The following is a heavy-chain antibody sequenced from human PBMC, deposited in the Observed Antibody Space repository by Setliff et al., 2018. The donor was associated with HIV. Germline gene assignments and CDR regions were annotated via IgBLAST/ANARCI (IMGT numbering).Heavy chain of an antibody. Sequence: SETLSLTCTVSGVSGGSINNYQWSWIRQPPGKGLEWIGYIYTSGSSNYNPSLKSRVTISGDTSKRQFSLKLSSVTAADTAVYYCARAAYSGTYLWEPASDLWGPGTLVTVSS. V-gene: IGHV4-4*08. CDR2: IYTSGSS. D-gene: IGHD1-26*01. CDR3: ARAAYSGTYLWEPASDL. J-gene: IGHJ2*01. CDR1: GGSINNYQ.